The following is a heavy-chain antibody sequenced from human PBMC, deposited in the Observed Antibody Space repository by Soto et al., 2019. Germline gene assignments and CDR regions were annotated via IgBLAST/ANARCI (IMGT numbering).Heavy chain of an antibody. J-gene: IGHJ4*02. D-gene: IGHD3-3*01. CDR1: GFTVSSNY. Sequence: VGSLRLSCAASGFTVSSNYMSWVRQAPGKGLEWVSVIYSGGSTYYADSVKGRFSISRDNSKNTLYLQMSSLRAEDTAVYYCASSAIFGVVKDDYWGQGTLVTVSS. CDR3: ASSAIFGVVKDDY. CDR2: IYSGGST. V-gene: IGHV3-53*01.